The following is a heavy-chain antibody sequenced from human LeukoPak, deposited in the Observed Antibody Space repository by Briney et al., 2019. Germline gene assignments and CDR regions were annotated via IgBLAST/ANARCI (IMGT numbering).Heavy chain of an antibody. J-gene: IGHJ6*03. CDR3: AREIVWFGDPDYYYYYMDV. D-gene: IGHD3-10*01. CDR1: GYTFTRYG. CDR2: ISAYNGNT. V-gene: IGHV1-18*01. Sequence: AASENVSCKASGYTFTRYGISWVRQAPGQGLEWMGWISAYNGNTNYAQKLQGRVTMTTDTSTSTAYMELRSLRSDDTAVYYCAREIVWFGDPDYYYYYMDVWGKGTTVTISS.